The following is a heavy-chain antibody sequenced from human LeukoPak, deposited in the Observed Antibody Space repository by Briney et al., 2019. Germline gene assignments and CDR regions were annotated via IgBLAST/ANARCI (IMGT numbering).Heavy chain of an antibody. CDR2: IKRDGSEK. D-gene: IGHD1-26*01. Sequence: GGSLRLSCVASGFTFSNHWMNWVRQAPGKGLEWVANIKRDGSEKYYVDSVKGRFTISRDNAKNSLYLQMNSLRAGDPAVYYCVKLSEHWGQGTLVTVSS. V-gene: IGHV3-7*01. J-gene: IGHJ1*01. CDR1: GFTFSNHW. CDR3: VKLSEH.